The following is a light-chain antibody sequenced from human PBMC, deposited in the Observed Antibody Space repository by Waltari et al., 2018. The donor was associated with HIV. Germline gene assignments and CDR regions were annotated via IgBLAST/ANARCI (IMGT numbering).Light chain of an antibody. Sequence: DVLATQFPLSLTVSPGKTATIPCRATESLRHSNGRNYLDWYVQRPGQTPRLVIYLASNRASGVPDRFVGGGSGTDFTLRITRVETGDVGTYFCLQNIRAPFAFGQGT. V-gene: IGKV2-28*01. CDR3: LQNIRAPFA. CDR1: ESLRHSNGRNY. J-gene: IGKJ2*01. CDR2: LAS.